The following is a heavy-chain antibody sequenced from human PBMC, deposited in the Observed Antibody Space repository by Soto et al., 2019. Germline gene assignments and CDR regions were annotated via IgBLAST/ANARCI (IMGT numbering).Heavy chain of an antibody. CDR1: GGSISSYY. D-gene: IGHD6-6*01. CDR3: ARERRKDSSSSGMDV. CDR2: IYTSGST. J-gene: IGHJ6*02. Sequence: SETLSLTCTVSGGSISSYYWSWIWQPAGKGLEWIGRIYTSGSTNYNPSLKSRVTMSVDTSKNQFSLKLCSVTAADTAVYYCARERRKDSSSSGMDVWGQGTTVTVSS. V-gene: IGHV4-4*07.